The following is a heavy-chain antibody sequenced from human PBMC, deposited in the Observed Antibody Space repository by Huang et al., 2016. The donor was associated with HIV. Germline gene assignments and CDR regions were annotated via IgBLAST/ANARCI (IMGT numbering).Heavy chain of an antibody. V-gene: IGHV4-30-4*08. CDR3: TRGHSYGFGRNYFDY. D-gene: IGHD5-18*01. CDR2: VYYSGST. J-gene: IGHJ4*02. CDR1: GVSISSGGDY. Sequence: QVQLQESGPGPVKPSQTLSLTCTVSGVSISSGGDYWSWIRQPPGKGLEWIGYVYYSGSTYYNPSLKSRVTISVDTSKNQFSLKLSSLTAADTAVYYCTRGHSYGFGRNYFDYWGQGTLVTVSS.